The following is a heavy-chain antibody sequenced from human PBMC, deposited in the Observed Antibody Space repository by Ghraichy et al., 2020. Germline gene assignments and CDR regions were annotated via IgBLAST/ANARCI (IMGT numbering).Heavy chain of an antibody. V-gene: IGHV3-23*01. D-gene: IGHD2-2*01. CDR3: AKGGGVVVPAAMIAWFDP. CDR1: RFTFSSYA. J-gene: IGHJ5*02. Sequence: GESLNISCAASRFTFSSYAMSWVRQAPGKGLEWVSGISGSGGSTYYADSVKGRFTISRDNSKNTLYLQMNSLRAEDTAVYYCAKGGGVVVPAAMIAWFDPWGQGTLVTVSS. CDR2: ISGSGGST.